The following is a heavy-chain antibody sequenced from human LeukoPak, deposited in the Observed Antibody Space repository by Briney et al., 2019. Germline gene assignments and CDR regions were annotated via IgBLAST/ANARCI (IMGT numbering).Heavy chain of an antibody. D-gene: IGHD2-2*01. CDR2: ISGSGDST. J-gene: IGHJ4*02. Sequence: GGSLRLSCAASGFTFSSFALSWVRQAPGKGLEWVSSISGSGDSTYYMESVKGRFTISRDNSENTLYLQMNSLRADDTAVYYCAKCRSLSPAAAINYWGQGTVVTVSS. CDR1: GFTFSSFA. CDR3: AKCRSLSPAAAINY. V-gene: IGHV3-23*01.